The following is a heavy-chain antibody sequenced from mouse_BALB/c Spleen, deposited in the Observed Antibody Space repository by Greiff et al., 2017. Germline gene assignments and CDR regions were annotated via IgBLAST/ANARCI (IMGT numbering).Heavy chain of an antibody. CDR2: INSNGGST. J-gene: IGHJ3*01. CDR1: GFTFSSYG. CDR3: ARDNYYGSGFAY. D-gene: IGHD1-1*01. Sequence: EVQGVESGGGLVQPGGSLKLSCAASGFTFSSYGMSWVRQTPDKRLELVATINSNGGSTYYPDSVKGRFTISRDNAKNTLYLQMSSLKSEDTAMYYCARDNYYGSGFAYGGQGTLVTVSA. V-gene: IGHV5-6-3*01.